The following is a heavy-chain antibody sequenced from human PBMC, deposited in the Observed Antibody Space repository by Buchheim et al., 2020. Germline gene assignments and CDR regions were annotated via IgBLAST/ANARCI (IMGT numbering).Heavy chain of an antibody. CDR3: ASASGSSSCY. Sequence: EVQLVESGGGMVQHGGSMRLSCAASGFTVSSNYMSWVRQAPGKGLEWVSVIYSGGSTYYADSVKGRFTISRDNSKNTLYLQMNSLTPRDTAVYYCASASGSSSCYWRQGTL. CDR1: GFTVSSNY. D-gene: IGHD6-6*01. J-gene: IGHJ4*02. CDR2: IYSGGST. V-gene: IGHV3-66*01.